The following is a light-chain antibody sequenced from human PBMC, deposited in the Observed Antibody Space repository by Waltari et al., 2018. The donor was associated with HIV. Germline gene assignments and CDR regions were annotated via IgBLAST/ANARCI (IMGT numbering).Light chain of an antibody. CDR1: SGSSNNK. Sequence: QPVLTQPPSASASLQSSVTLPRTLSSGSSNNKVDWDQDRHGQGPRFVMRVGTGGIVGAKGDDIPDRFSVLCSGLNRSLIIKNIQEEDESDYHCGTDHGSGSNFVYRFGGGTKLTVL. J-gene: IGLJ2*01. V-gene: IGLV9-49*01. CDR3: GTDHGSGSNFVYR. CDR2: VGTGGIVG.